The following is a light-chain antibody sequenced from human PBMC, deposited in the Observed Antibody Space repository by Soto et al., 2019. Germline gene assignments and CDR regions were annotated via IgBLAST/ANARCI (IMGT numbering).Light chain of an antibody. CDR2: DAS. CDR3: QQRSNWPPYT. CDR1: QSVSSY. J-gene: IGKJ2*01. V-gene: IGKV3-11*01. Sequence: EIVLTQSPATLSLSPGERATLSCRASQSVSSYLAWYQQKPGQAPRLLIYDASNRATAIPARFSASGSGTDFTLTIISLEPEDFAVNYCQQRSNWPPYTFGQGTKLEIK.